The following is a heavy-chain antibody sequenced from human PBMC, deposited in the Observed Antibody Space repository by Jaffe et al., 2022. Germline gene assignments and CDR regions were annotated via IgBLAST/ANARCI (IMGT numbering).Heavy chain of an antibody. Sequence: EVQLVESGGGLVQPGGSLRLSCAASGFTFSYFWMSWVRQAPGKGLEWVANIKQDGSEKYYVDSVKGRFTISRDNAQNLLYLQMNSLRAEDTAVYYCARIQGGLWLSYFDYWGQGTLVTVSS. CDR1: GFTFSYFW. V-gene: IGHV3-7*01. J-gene: IGHJ4*02. CDR3: ARIQGGLWLSYFDY. D-gene: IGHD3-16*01. CDR2: IKQDGSEK.